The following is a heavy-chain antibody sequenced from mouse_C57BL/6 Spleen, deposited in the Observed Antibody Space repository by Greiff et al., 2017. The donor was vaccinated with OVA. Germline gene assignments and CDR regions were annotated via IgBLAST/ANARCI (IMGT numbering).Heavy chain of an antibody. CDR1: GYTFTSYW. V-gene: IGHV1-61*01. D-gene: IGHD2-2*01. CDR3: SRSSGYPSWYFAV. CDR2: IYPSDSET. J-gene: IGHJ1*01. Sequence: QVQLKQPGAELVRPGSSVKLSCKASGYTFTSYWMDWVKQRPGQGLEWIGNIYPSDSETHYNQKFKDKATLTVDKSSSTAYMQLSSLTSSDSAVYYFSRSSGYPSWYFAVWGSGTTFTVSS.